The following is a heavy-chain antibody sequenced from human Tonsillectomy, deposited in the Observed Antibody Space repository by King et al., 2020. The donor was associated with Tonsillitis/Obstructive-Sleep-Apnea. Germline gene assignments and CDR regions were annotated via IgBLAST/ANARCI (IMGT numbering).Heavy chain of an antibody. CDR3: ARDLRETGYQYYYMDV. CDR1: GGTFSNYA. J-gene: IGHJ6*03. Sequence: QLVQSGAEVKKPGASVKVSCKASGGTFSNYAISWVRQAPGQGLEWMGRIISVLGIPNYTQKFQGRVSITADKSTSTAYMELSSLKSEDTAVYYCARDLRETGYQYYYMDVWGKGTTVTVSS. CDR2: IISVLGIP. D-gene: IGHD2-2*01. V-gene: IGHV1-69*09.